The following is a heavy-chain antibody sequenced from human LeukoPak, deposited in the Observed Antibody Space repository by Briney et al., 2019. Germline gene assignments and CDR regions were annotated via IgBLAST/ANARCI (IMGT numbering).Heavy chain of an antibody. CDR2: MYSDGST. Sequence: GSLRLSCAASGFTFSSYSMNWVRQAPGKGLEWVSAMYSDGSTHYADSVKGRFTISRDNSKNTLDLQMNSLRAEDTAVYYCAKVPKYSSTVYYFDYWGQGTLVTVSS. V-gene: IGHV3-66*01. J-gene: IGHJ4*02. D-gene: IGHD6-13*01. CDR3: AKVPKYSSTVYYFDY. CDR1: GFTFSSYS.